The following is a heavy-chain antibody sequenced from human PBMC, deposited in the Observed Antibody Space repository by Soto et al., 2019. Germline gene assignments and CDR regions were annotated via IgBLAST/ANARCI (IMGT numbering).Heavy chain of an antibody. J-gene: IGHJ4*02. CDR2: IYYRGTT. CDR1: GGSISSSSYC. D-gene: IGHD4-17*01. Sequence: SETLSLTCTVSGGSISSSSYCWGWIRQPPGKGLEWIGNIYYRGTTYYNPSLKSRVTISVDTSKNQFSLKLASVTAADTAVYYCARDYGDYQFDYWGQGTLVTVSS. CDR3: ARDYGDYQFDY. V-gene: IGHV4-39*02.